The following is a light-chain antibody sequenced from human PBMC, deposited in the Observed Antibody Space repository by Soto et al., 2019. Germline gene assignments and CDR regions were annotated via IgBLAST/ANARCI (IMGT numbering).Light chain of an antibody. CDR3: QQRSNWPLT. V-gene: IGKV3-11*01. Sequence: EIVLTQSPATLSLSPGERATLSCRASQSVSSYLAWYQQKPGQALRLLMSDASNRATGIPARFSGSGSGTDFTLTISSLEPEDFAVYYCQQRSNWPLTFGGGTKVEIK. CDR1: QSVSSY. CDR2: DAS. J-gene: IGKJ4*01.